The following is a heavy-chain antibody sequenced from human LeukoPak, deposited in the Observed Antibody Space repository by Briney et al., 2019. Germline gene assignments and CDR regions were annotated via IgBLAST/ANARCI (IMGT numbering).Heavy chain of an antibody. CDR3: ARVEGDFWSGYWFFDH. CDR1: GFMFSDYA. Sequence: GGSLRLSCTGLGFMFSDYAMAWVRQPPGKGLEWVSFIRGKAYGGTRDYAASVKGRFIISRDDSKSIAYLQMNSLKAEDTAVYYCARVEGDFWSGYWFFDHWGRGRLVTVSS. D-gene: IGHD3-3*01. V-gene: IGHV3-49*04. CDR2: IRGKAYGGTR. J-gene: IGHJ4*02.